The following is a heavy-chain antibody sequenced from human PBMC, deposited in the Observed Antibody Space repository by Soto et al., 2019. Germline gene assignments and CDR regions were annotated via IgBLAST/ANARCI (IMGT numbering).Heavy chain of an antibody. V-gene: IGHV1-18*04. CDR2: ISAYNGNT. D-gene: IGHD1-7*01. J-gene: IGHJ4*02. CDR3: ASGKRGYNLNYVPWLDY. Sequence: ASVKVSCKASDYTFTSYGISWVRQAPGQGLEWMGWISAYNGNTNYAQKLQGRVTITTDTSTSTAYMELRSLRSDDTAVYYCASGKRGYNLNYVPWLDYWGQGTLVTVSS. CDR1: DYTFTSYG.